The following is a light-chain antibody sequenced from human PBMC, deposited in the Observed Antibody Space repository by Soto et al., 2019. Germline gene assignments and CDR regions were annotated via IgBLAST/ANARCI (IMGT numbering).Light chain of an antibody. Sequence: QSVLTQPPSASGSPGQSVTISRTGTSSDVGGYNYVSWYQQHPGKAPKLMIYEVTKRPSGVPDRFSGSKSGNTASLTVSGLQAEDEADYYCSSYAGSLYVFGTGTKLTVL. CDR1: SSDVGGYNY. CDR3: SSYAGSLYV. CDR2: EVT. V-gene: IGLV2-8*01. J-gene: IGLJ1*01.